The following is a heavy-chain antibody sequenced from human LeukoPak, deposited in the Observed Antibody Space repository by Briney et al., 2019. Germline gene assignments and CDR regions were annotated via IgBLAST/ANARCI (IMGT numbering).Heavy chain of an antibody. CDR3: AREATVSQGAFDI. V-gene: IGHV3-53*01. CDR1: GFTVSSNY. D-gene: IGHD4-17*01. CDR2: VYSGGTT. Sequence: SRGSLRLSCAASGFTVSSNYMSWVRQAPGKGLEWVSVVYSGGTTYYADSVKGRFTISRESSKKTVYLQMNSLRVEDTAVYYCAREATVSQGAFDIWGQGTMVTVSS. J-gene: IGHJ3*02.